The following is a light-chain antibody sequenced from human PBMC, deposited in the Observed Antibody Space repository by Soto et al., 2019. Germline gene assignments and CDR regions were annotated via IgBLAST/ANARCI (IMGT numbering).Light chain of an antibody. CDR2: LGS. Sequence: DIVMTQSPLSLPVTPGEPASISCRSSQSLLHSNGYNYLDWYLQKPGQSPQLLIYLGSNRASGVPDRFSGSGSGTDFTLKISRVESVDVGVSYCVQALLTPTFGQGTKLHIK. CDR1: QSLLHSNGYNY. J-gene: IGKJ1*01. CDR3: VQALLTPT. V-gene: IGKV2-28*01.